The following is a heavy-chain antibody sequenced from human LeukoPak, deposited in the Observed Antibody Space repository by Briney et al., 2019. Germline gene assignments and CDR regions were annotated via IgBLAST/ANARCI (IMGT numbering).Heavy chain of an antibody. Sequence: ASVKVSCEASGYTFTGYYMHWLRQAPGQGLEWMGWINPNSGGTNYAQKFQGRVTMTRDTSISTAYMELSRLRSDDTAVYYCARGAAIFGVVITYYYYYYGMDVWGQGTTVTVSS. CDR3: ARGAAIFGVVITYYYYYYGMDV. V-gene: IGHV1-2*02. CDR2: INPNSGGT. CDR1: GYTFTGYY. D-gene: IGHD3-3*01. J-gene: IGHJ6*02.